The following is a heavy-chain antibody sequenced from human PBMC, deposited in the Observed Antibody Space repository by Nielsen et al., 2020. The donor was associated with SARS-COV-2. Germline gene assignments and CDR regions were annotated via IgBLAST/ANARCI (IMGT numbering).Heavy chain of an antibody. D-gene: IGHD2-2*01. J-gene: IGHJ3*02. CDR2: ISSSSSYI. V-gene: IGHV3-21*01. CDR3: ARVGRSSTSRGVYAFDI. Sequence: GESLKISCAASGFTFSSYSMNWVRQAPGKGLEWVSSISSSSSYIYYADSVKGRFTISRDNAKNSLYLQMNSLRAEDTAVYYCARVGRSSTSRGVYAFDIWGQGTMVTVSS. CDR1: GFTFSSYS.